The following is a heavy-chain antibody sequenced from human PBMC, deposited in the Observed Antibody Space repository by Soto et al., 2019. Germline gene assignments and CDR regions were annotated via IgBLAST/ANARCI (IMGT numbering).Heavy chain of an antibody. V-gene: IGHV4-30-2*01. J-gene: IGHJ6*02. CDR1: NGSISSGGYS. CDR2: IYPTGKT. D-gene: IGHD3-16*01. CDR3: ARAPPGPAPRWGV. Sequence: PSETLSLTCTVSNGSISSGGYSWSWIRQTPGKGLEWIGYIYPTGKTYYNPSLKNRATLSIDTSQNQFSLRLTSVTAADTAVYYCARAPPGPAPRWGVWGHGTTVTVSS.